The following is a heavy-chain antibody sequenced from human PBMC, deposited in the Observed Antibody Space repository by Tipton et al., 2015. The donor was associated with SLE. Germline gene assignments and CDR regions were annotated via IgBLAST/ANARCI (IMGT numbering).Heavy chain of an antibody. J-gene: IGHJ4*02. Sequence: TLSLTCTVSGGSLYSYYCTWIRQPPGRGLEYLGYILYPGTTDYNPSLRSRVTMSQDTSKNQFSLKLTSVTAADTAIYYCATGWLNWNDIADDWSQGTLVTVSS. D-gene: IGHD1-20*01. V-gene: IGHV4-59*01. CDR2: ILYPGTT. CDR1: GGSLYSYY. CDR3: ATGWLNWNDIADD.